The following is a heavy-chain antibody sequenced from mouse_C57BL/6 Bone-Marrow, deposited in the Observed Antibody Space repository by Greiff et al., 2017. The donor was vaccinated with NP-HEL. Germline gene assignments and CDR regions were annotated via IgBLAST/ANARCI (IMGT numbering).Heavy chain of an antibody. Sequence: EVMLVESGGGLVQPGESLKLSCESNEYEFPSHDMSWVRKTPEKRLELVAAINSDGGSTYYPDTMERRFIISRDNTKKTLYLQMSSLRSEDTALYYCARHRLITTVVATEWYFDVWGTGTTVTVSS. D-gene: IGHD1-1*01. CDR1: EYEFPSHD. V-gene: IGHV5-2*03. CDR2: INSDGGST. CDR3: ARHRLITTVVATEWYFDV. J-gene: IGHJ1*03.